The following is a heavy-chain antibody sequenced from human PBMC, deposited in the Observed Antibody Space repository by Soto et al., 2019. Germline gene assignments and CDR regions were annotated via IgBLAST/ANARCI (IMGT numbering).Heavy chain of an antibody. CDR2: IYHTGTT. V-gene: IGHV4-30-2*01. D-gene: IGHD3-22*01. CDR3: ARGINYYDSSGDAWFDP. J-gene: IGHJ5*02. CDR1: GGPINSGDYS. Sequence: PSETLSLTCTVSGGPINSGDYSWTWIRQPPGKGLEWIGYIYHTGTTYYNMSLKSRVTISVDRSKNQFSLKLSSVTAADTAVYYCARGINYYDSSGDAWFDPWGQGTLVTVS.